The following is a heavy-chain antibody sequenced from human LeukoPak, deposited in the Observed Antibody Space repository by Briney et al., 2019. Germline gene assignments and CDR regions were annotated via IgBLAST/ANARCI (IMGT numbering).Heavy chain of an antibody. Sequence: SQTLSLTCTVSGGSISSGSYYWSWIRQPAGKGLEWIGRIYTSGSTNYNPSLKSRVTISVDTSKNQFSLKLSSVTAADTAVYYCARSYDSSGSGFDYWGQGTLVTVSS. J-gene: IGHJ4*02. V-gene: IGHV4-61*02. CDR1: GGSISSGSYY. CDR2: IYTSGST. D-gene: IGHD3-22*01. CDR3: ARSYDSSGSGFDY.